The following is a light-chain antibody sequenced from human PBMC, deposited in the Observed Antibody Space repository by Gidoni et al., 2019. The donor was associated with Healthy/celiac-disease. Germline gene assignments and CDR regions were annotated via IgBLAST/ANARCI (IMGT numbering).Light chain of an antibody. V-gene: IGKV3-20*01. CDR2: GAS. CDR1: QSVSSSY. CDR3: QQYGSSRLT. Sequence: ESVLTQSPGTLSLSPGERATLSCMASQSVSSSYLAWYQQKPGQAPRLLIYGASSRATGIPDRFSGSGSGTAFTLTISRLEPEDFAVYYCQQYGSSRLTFGGGTKVEIK. J-gene: IGKJ4*01.